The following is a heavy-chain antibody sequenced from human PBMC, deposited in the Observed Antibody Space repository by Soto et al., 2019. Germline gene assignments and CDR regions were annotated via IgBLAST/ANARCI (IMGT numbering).Heavy chain of an antibody. V-gene: IGHV2-5*02. D-gene: IGHD2-15*01. CDR3: AHRPSYCSGGSCYSGFDY. CDR1: GFSLSTSGVG. J-gene: IGHJ4*02. CDR2: IYWDDDK. Sequence: QITLKESGPTLVKPTQTLTLTCTFSGFSLSTSGVGVGWIRQPPGKALEWLALIYWDDDKRYSPSLKSRLTIPKXPXXXQXILTMTNMDPVDTATYYCAHRPSYCSGGSCYSGFDYWGQGTLVTVSS.